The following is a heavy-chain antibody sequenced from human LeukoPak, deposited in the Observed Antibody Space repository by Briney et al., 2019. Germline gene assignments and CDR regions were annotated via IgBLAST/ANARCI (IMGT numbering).Heavy chain of an antibody. CDR1: GGSISSYY. J-gene: IGHJ4*02. V-gene: IGHV4-59*12. CDR2: IYYSGST. Sequence: PSETLSLTCTVSGGSISSYYWSWIRQPPGKGLEWIGYIYYSGSTNYNPSLKSRVTISVDTSKNQFSLKLSSVTAADTAVYYCARDQERGAGGGFDYWGQGTLVTVST. CDR3: ARDQERGAGGGFDY. D-gene: IGHD3-16*01.